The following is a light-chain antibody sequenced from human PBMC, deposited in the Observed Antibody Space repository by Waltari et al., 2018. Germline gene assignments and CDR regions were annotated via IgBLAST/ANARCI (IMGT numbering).Light chain of an antibody. CDR3: CSYAGSYVV. Sequence: QPALTRPASGSGPLDRPSPLPCPGPASHVGGFTLFSWYQQHPGKVPKLMIYEGSKRPSGVSNRFSGSKSGNTASLTISGLQAEDEADYYCCSYAGSYVVFGGGTKLTVL. CDR1: ASHVGGFTL. V-gene: IGLV2-23*01. J-gene: IGLJ2*01. CDR2: EGS.